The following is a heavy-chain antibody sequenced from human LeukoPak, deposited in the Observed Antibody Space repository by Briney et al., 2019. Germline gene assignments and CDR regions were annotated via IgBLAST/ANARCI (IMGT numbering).Heavy chain of an antibody. CDR2: IYTSGST. CDR3: ARGSTYYYYMDV. J-gene: IGHJ6*03. V-gene: IGHV4-39*07. CDR1: GGSISSSSYY. Sequence: SETLSLTCTVSGGSISSSSYYWGWIRQPPGKGLEWIGRIYTSGSTNYNPSLKSRVTISVDTSKNQFSLKLSSVTAADTAVYYCARGSTYYYYMDVWGKGTTVTVSS.